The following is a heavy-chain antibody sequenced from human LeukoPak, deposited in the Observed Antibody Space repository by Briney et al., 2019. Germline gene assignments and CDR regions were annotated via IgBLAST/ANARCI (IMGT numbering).Heavy chain of an antibody. CDR1: GFTFSSYE. D-gene: IGHD2-15*01. CDR2: ISSSGSTI. Sequence: GGSLRLSCAASGFTFSSYEMNWVRQAPGKGLEWVSYISSSGSTIYYADSVKGRFTISRDNAKNSLYLQMNSLRAEDTAVYYCARFGCSGCSCSIDYWGQGNLVNVSS. J-gene: IGHJ4*02. CDR3: ARFGCSGCSCSIDY. V-gene: IGHV3-48*03.